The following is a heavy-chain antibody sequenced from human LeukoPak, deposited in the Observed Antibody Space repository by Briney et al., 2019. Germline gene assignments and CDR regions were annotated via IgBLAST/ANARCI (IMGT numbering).Heavy chain of an antibody. CDR3: AQTNLHSSSWFDP. CDR1: GFTFSTNA. D-gene: IGHD6-13*01. CDR2: ITGSDIRT. V-gene: IGHV3-23*01. J-gene: IGHJ5*02. Sequence: GGSLRLSCAASGFTFSTNAMSWVRQAPGKGLEWVSGITGSDIRTYNADSAKGRFTISRDNSKDALYLQMNNLRAEDTAVYYCAQTNLHSSSWFDPWGQGTLVTVSS.